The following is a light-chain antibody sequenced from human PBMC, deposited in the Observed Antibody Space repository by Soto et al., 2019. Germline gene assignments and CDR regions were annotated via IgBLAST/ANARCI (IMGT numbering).Light chain of an antibody. CDR2: DAS. V-gene: IGKV1-33*01. CDR1: QDISNY. J-gene: IGKJ4*01. Sequence: DIQMTQSPSSMSASVGDRVTITCQASQDISNYLNWYQQKPGKAPKLLIYDASNLETGVPSRFSGSGSGTHFTFGISSLQPEDSATYYCQQYDIMPLTFGGGTKVQIK. CDR3: QQYDIMPLT.